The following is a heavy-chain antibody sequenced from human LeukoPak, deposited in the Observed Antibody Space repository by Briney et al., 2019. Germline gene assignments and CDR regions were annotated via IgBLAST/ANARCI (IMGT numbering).Heavy chain of an antibody. D-gene: IGHD3-3*01. V-gene: IGHV3-21*01. Sequence: GGSLRLSCAASGFTFSRYSMKWVRQAPGKGLEGVSSIRSSSSYIDYAASVKGRFTISRDNAKNSLYLQMKSLRAEDTAVFYCARDRDFWSRYDRIDGMDVWGQGTTVTVSS. J-gene: IGHJ6*02. CDR1: GFTFSRYS. CDR3: ARDRDFWSRYDRIDGMDV. CDR2: IRSSSSYI.